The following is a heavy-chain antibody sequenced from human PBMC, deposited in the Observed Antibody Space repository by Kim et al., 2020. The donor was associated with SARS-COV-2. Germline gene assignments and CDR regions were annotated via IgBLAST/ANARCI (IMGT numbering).Heavy chain of an antibody. J-gene: IGHJ6*02. V-gene: IGHV3-11*06. CDR3: ARVSLGFGELSYYYYGMDV. D-gene: IGHD3-10*01. Sequence: GRFTISRDNAKNSLYLQMNSLRAEDTAVYYCARVSLGFGELSYYYYGMDVWGQGTTVTVSS.